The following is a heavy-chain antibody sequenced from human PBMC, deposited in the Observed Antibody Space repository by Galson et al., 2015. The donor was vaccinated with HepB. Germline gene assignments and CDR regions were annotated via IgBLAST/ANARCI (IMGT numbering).Heavy chain of an antibody. CDR1: GFTFSRYW. CDR3: ARDGAFDWSLSYYYYGMDV. D-gene: IGHD3-9*01. J-gene: IGHJ6*02. CDR2: IKEDGSEK. V-gene: IGHV3-7*03. Sequence: SLRLSCAASGFTFSRYWMSWVRQAPGKGLELVANIKEDGSEKYYVESVKGRFTISRDNAKNSLHLQMNSLRDEDTAVYYCARDGAFDWSLSYYYYGMDVWGQGTTVTVSS.